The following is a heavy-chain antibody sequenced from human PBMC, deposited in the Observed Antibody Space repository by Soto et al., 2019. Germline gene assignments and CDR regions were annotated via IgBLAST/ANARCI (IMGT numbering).Heavy chain of an antibody. CDR1: GFPFSSYG. CDR2: IWYDASNK. V-gene: IGHV3-33*01. D-gene: IGHD6-19*01. J-gene: IGHJ4*02. CDR3: ARDCAGYSSGWYQRGGFDY. Sequence: QVQLVESGGGVVQPGRSLRLSCAASGFPFSSYGMHWVRQAPGKGLEWVAVIWYDASNKDYADSVKGRFTISRDNSKNTLYLQMNSLRAEDTAVYYCARDCAGYSSGWYQRGGFDYWGQGTLVTVSS.